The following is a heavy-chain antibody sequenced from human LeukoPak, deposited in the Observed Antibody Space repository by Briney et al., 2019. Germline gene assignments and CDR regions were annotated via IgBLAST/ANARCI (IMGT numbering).Heavy chain of an antibody. CDR2: ISGSGGST. CDR3: AREHYYDSSGYYLDY. D-gene: IGHD3-22*01. V-gene: IGHV3-23*01. CDR1: GFTFSSYA. J-gene: IGHJ4*02. Sequence: GGSLRLSCAASGFTFSSYAMSWVRQAPGKGLEWVSAISGSGGSTYYADSVKGRFTISRDNSKNTLYLQMGSLRAEDMAVYYCAREHYYDSSGYYLDYWGQGTLVTVSS.